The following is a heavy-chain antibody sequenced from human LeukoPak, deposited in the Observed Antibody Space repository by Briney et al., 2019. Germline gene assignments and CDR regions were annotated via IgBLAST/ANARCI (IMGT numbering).Heavy chain of an antibody. J-gene: IGHJ3*02. D-gene: IGHD3-22*01. V-gene: IGHV4-39*01. CDR3: ARQGHITMIVVVIDDAFDI. CDR2: IYYSGST. CDR1: GGSFSGYY. Sequence: PSETLSLTCAVYGGSFSGYYWGWIRQPPGKGLEWIGSIYYSGSTYYNPSLKSRVTISVDTSKNQFSLKLSSVTAADTAVYYCARQGHITMIVVVIDDAFDIWGQGTMVTVSS.